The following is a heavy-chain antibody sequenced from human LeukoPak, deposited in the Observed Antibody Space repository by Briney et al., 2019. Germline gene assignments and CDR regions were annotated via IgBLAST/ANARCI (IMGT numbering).Heavy chain of an antibody. D-gene: IGHD3-22*01. Sequence: GGSLRLSCAASGFTFSNYAMTWVRQAPGKGLEWVSSLSSRSRYIYYADSLKGRFTISRDNAKNSLYLQMNSLRAEDTAMYYCARYYYDSSGYYYKDYWGQGTLVTVSS. CDR3: ARYYYDSSGYYYKDY. J-gene: IGHJ4*02. CDR2: LSSRSRYI. CDR1: GFTFSNYA. V-gene: IGHV3-21*01.